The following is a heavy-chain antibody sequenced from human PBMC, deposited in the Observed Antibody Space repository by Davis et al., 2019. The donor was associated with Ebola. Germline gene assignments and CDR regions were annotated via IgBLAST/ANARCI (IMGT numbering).Heavy chain of an antibody. J-gene: IGHJ4*02. CDR3: ARDGSVAANLDY. CDR1: GFTFDDYA. Sequence: PGGSLRLSCAASGFTFDDYAMHWVRQAPGKGLEWVSGISWNSGSIGYADSVKGRFTISRDNAKNSLFLQMNSLRAEDTAVYYCARDGSVAANLDYWGQGTLVTVSS. CDR2: ISWNSGSI. V-gene: IGHV3-9*01. D-gene: IGHD6-6*01.